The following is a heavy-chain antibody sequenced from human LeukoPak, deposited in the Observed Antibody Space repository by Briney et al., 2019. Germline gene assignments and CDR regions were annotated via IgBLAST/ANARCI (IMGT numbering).Heavy chain of an antibody. D-gene: IGHD6-13*01. CDR2: IYTNGST. Sequence: SETLSLTCTVSGGSISIYYWSWIRQPAGKGLEWIGHIYTNGSTKYKSSLKSRVTMSVDTTKNQLSLKLSSVTAADTAVYYCARDIAHGYSSSWYWFDPWGQGTLVTVSS. CDR3: ARDIAHGYSSSWYWFDP. V-gene: IGHV4-4*07. J-gene: IGHJ5*02. CDR1: GGSISIYY.